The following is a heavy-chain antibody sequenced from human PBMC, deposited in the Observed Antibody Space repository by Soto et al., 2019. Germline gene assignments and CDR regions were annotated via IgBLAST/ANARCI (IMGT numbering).Heavy chain of an antibody. Sequence: GGSLRLSCAASGFTFSDYYMTWVRQSPGKGLEWVSYISGSSSYINYEDSVKGRFTISRDNAKNSLYLQMNSLRAEDTAVYYCARGETVAAATDFWGQGTQVTV. D-gene: IGHD2-15*01. CDR3: ARGETVAAATDF. CDR2: ISGSSSYI. J-gene: IGHJ4*02. CDR1: GFTFSDYY. V-gene: IGHV3-11*06.